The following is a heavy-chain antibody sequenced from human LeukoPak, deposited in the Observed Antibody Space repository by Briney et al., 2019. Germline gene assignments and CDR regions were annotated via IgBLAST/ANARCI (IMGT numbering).Heavy chain of an antibody. CDR1: RFTFSTYD. J-gene: IGHJ4*02. V-gene: IGHV3-30*18. CDR2: ISYDGSNK. CDR3: AKIPYCSGGSCSTTDY. D-gene: IGHD2-15*01. Sequence: PGGSLRLSCAASRFTFSTYDMHWVRQAPGKGLEWVAVISYDGSNKYYADSVKGRSTISRDDSKNTLYLQMNSLRAEDTAVYYCAKIPYCSGGSCSTTDYWGQGTLITVSS.